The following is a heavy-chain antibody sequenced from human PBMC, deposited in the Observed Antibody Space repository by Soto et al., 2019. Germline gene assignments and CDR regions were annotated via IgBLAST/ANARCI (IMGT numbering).Heavy chain of an antibody. Sequence: GPSVKVSCKVSGYTLTELSMHWVRQAPGKGLEWMGGFDPEDGETIYAQKFQGRVTMTEDTSTDTAYMELSSLRSEDTAVYYCATGDLFDSSGYYSRRFDYWGQGTLVTVSS. V-gene: IGHV1-24*01. D-gene: IGHD3-22*01. CDR1: GYTLTELS. J-gene: IGHJ4*02. CDR2: FDPEDGET. CDR3: ATGDLFDSSGYYSRRFDY.